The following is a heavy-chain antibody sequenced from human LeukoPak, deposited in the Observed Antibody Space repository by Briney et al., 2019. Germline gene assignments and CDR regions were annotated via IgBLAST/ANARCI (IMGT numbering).Heavy chain of an antibody. CDR3: TTDLVVVTAHQPKLTDY. J-gene: IGHJ4*02. CDR1: GFIVSENY. D-gene: IGHD2-21*02. V-gene: IGHV3-53*01. Sequence: GGSLRLSCAASGFIVSENYMSWVRQAPGKGLEWVSIIYSGGNTYYADSVKGRFTISRDNFKNTLYLQMNSLRGEDTAVYYCTTDLVVVTAHQPKLTDYWGQGTLVTVSS. CDR2: IYSGGNT.